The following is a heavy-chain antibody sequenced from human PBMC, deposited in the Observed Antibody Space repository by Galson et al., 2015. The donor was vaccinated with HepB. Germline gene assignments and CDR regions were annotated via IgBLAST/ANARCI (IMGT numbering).Heavy chain of an antibody. CDR3: ARDPIAGHDAFDI. Sequence: SVKVSCKASGYTFTSYGISWVRQAPGQGLEWMGGIIPIFGTANYAQKFQGRVTITADESTSTAYMELSSLRSEDTAVYYCARDPIAGHDAFDIWGQGTMVTASS. CDR2: IIPIFGTA. V-gene: IGHV1-69*13. D-gene: IGHD3-10*01. J-gene: IGHJ3*02. CDR1: GYTFTSYG.